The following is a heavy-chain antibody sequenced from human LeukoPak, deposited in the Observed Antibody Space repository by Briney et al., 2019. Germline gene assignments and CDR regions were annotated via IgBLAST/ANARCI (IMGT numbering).Heavy chain of an antibody. CDR2: ISVSGNT. CDR1: GFTLSSYA. D-gene: IGHD2-21*01. J-gene: IGHJ4*02. CDR3: AKAPVTTCSGAYCYPFDY. V-gene: IGHV3-23*01. Sequence: GGSLRLSCAASGFTLSSYAMSWVRQAPGKGLEWVSAISVSGNTYHADSVKGRFTLSRDRSKTTLYLKMNRLRAEGAAVYYCAKAPVTTCSGAYCYPFDYWGQGTLVTVSS.